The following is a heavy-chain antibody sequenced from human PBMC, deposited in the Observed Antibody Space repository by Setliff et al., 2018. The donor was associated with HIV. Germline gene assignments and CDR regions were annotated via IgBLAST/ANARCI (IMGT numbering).Heavy chain of an antibody. Sequence: ASVKVSCKASGYTFTNYDINWVRQATGQALEWMGWMNPNSGSTGYAQKFQGRVTITRNTSISTAYMEMSSLRSEDTAVYYCAREVEAARGFNAFDIWGQGTMVTVS. J-gene: IGHJ3*02. CDR2: MNPNSGST. CDR3: AREVEAARGFNAFDI. D-gene: IGHD6-6*01. V-gene: IGHV1-8*01. CDR1: GYTFTNYD.